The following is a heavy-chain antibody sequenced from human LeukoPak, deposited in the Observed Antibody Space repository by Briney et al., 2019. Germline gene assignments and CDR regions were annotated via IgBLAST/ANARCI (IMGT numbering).Heavy chain of an antibody. CDR2: ISAYNGNT. D-gene: IGHD3-22*01. Sequence: ASVKVSCKASVYTFTSYGISWVRQAPGQGLEWMGWISAYNGNTNYAQKLQGRVTMTTDTSTSTAYMELRSLRSDDTAVYYCARDKSPYYDSSGYSPPAYWGQGTLVTVSS. CDR3: ARDKSPYYDSSGYSPPAY. V-gene: IGHV1-18*01. J-gene: IGHJ4*02. CDR1: VYTFTSYG.